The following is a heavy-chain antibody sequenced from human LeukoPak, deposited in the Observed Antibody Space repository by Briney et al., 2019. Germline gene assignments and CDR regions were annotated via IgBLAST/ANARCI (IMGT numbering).Heavy chain of an antibody. CDR2: INPNSGGT. Sequence: GASVKVSCKASGYTFTGYYMHWVRQAPGQGLEWMGRINPNSGGTNYAQKFQGRVTMTRDTSISTAYMELSRLRSADTAVYYCARVPPRGSGSYNLFDYWGQGTLVTVSS. D-gene: IGHD1-26*01. CDR3: ARVPPRGSGSYNLFDY. V-gene: IGHV1-2*06. CDR1: GYTFTGYY. J-gene: IGHJ4*02.